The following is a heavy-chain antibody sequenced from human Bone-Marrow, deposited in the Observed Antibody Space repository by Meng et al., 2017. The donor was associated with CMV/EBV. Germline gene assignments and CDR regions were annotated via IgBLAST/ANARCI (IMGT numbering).Heavy chain of an antibody. J-gene: IGHJ6*01. CDR2: INPKSGGT. D-gene: IGHD3-22*01. CDR1: GYTFTGYY. Sequence: ASVKVSCKASGYTFTGYYMHWVRQGPGQGLEWMGWINPKSGGTNYAQRFQGRVTMTRDTSINTVYMELRRLRSDDTAVYFCAKSLYTNYYSTYYGLDVWGQGTTVTVSS. CDR3: AKSLYTNYYSTYYGLDV. V-gene: IGHV1-2*02.